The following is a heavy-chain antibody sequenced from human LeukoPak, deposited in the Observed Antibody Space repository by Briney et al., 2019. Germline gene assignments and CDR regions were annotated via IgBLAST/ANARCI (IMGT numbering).Heavy chain of an antibody. CDR1: GFTFSSYW. Sequence: GGSLRLSCAASGFTFSSYWMSWVRQAPGKGLEWVANIKQDGSEKYYVDSVKGRFTISRDNAKNSLYLQMNSLRAEDTAVYYCARVQWLRLDSWFDPWGQGTLVTVS. CDR2: IKQDGSEK. CDR3: ARVQWLRLDSWFDP. D-gene: IGHD5-12*01. J-gene: IGHJ5*02. V-gene: IGHV3-7*01.